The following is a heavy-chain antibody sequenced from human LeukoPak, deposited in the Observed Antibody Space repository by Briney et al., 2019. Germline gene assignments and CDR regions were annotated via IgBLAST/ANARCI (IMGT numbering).Heavy chain of an antibody. J-gene: IGHJ4*02. CDR3: ARKPTATTVTTFNNY. CDR2: ISSGSSYI. CDR1: GFTFSSYS. Sequence: GGSLRLSCAASGFTFSSYSMNWVRQAPGKGLEWVSSISSGSSYIYYADSVKGRFTTSRDNAKNSLYLQMNSLRAEDTAVYYCARKPTATTVTTFNNYWGQGTLVTVSS. V-gene: IGHV3-21*01. D-gene: IGHD4-11*01.